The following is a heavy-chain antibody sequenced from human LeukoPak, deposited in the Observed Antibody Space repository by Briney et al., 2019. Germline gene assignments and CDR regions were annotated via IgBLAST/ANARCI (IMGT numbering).Heavy chain of an antibody. CDR3: ARPRAPYNNHHSHFYMDV. Sequence: GGSLTHARTASGFIFNSYPMHWVRQGPGKGLEFVAGITVNGGTKYYADSVEGRFIVSRDNSKNTLFLQLGSLRPDDTAVYYCARPRAPYNNHHSHFYMDVWGKGTTVVVSS. CDR2: ITVNGGTK. J-gene: IGHJ6*03. V-gene: IGHV3-64*02. CDR1: GFIFNSYP. D-gene: IGHD5-24*01.